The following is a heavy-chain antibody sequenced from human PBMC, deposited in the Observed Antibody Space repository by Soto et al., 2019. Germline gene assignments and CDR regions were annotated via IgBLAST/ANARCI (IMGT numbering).Heavy chain of an antibody. CDR3: ASTLWRAKGFDY. CDR1: GISISTYY. J-gene: IGHJ4*02. D-gene: IGHD1-1*01. CDR2: IYSSGST. V-gene: IGHV4-59*01. Sequence: QVQLQESGPGLVKPSETLSLTCNVSGISISTYYWSWIRQPPGKGLEWIGYIYSSGSTNYNPSLKSRVAISLDTSKNQFSLKLKSVTAADTAVYYCASTLWRAKGFDYWGQGTLVTVSS.